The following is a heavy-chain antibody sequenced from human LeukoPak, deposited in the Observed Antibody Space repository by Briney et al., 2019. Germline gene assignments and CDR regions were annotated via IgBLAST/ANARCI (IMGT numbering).Heavy chain of an antibody. D-gene: IGHD4-17*01. CDR1: GYSFTSYW. Sequence: GESLKISCKGSGYSFTSYWIGWVRQAPGQGLEWMGRINPNSGGTNYAQKFQGRVTMTRDTSISTAYMELSRLRSDDTAVYYCARDKYDYGDYESSYYWGQGTLVTVSS. J-gene: IGHJ4*02. CDR3: ARDKYDYGDYESSYY. CDR2: INPNSGGT. V-gene: IGHV1-2*06.